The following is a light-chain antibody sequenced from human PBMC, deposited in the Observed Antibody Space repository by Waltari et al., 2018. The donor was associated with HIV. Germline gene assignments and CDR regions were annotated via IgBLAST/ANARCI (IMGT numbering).Light chain of an antibody. J-gene: IGLJ2*01. Sequence: QSMLTQSPSASGPPGPRVTISCSGGASNIGANSVNCYQQLSGTSPRLLIYTNEQRPSGVPDRFSGSKSGTSASLVISGLHSEDEAAYYCSTWDDTLRGHVVFGGGTTLTVL. CDR3: STWDDTLRGHVV. CDR2: TNE. CDR1: ASNIGANS. V-gene: IGLV1-44*01.